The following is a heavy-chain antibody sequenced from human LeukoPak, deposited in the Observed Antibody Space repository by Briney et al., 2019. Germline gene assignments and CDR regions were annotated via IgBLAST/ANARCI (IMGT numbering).Heavy chain of an antibody. J-gene: IGHJ4*02. V-gene: IGHV4-38-2*02. CDR1: GYSINSGYY. D-gene: IGHD5-18*01. CDR2: IYHSGST. Sequence: SETLSLTCTVSGYSINSGYYWGWIRQPPGKGLEWIGNIYHSGSTYYNPSLKSRVTISIDTSKNQFSLKLSSVTAADTAVYYCARDGYSYDFNYWGPGTLVTVSS. CDR3: ARDGYSYDFNY.